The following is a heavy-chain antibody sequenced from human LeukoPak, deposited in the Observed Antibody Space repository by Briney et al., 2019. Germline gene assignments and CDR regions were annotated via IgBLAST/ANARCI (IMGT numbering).Heavy chain of an antibody. CDR2: ISGSSSTI. J-gene: IGHJ4*02. CDR3: ARGEYSSSPGYFDY. D-gene: IGHD6-6*01. V-gene: IGHV3-48*01. CDR1: GFTFSSYS. Sequence: PGGSLRLSCAASGFTFSSYSMNWVRQAPGKGLEWVSYISGSSSTIYYADSVKGRFTISRDNAKNSLCLQMNSLRAEDTAVYYCARGEYSSSPGYFDYWGQGTLVTVSS.